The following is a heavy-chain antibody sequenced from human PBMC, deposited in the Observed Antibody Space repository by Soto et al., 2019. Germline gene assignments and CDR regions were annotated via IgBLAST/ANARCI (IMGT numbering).Heavy chain of an antibody. CDR2: IYYSGST. D-gene: IGHD4-17*01. J-gene: IGHJ3*02. CDR1: GGSISSSDYY. CDR3: ARKDYGDYAVDDAFDI. V-gene: IGHV4-30-4*01. Sequence: QVQLQELGPGLVKPSQTLSLTCTVSGGSISSSDYYWSWIRQPPGKGLEWIGYIYYSGSTYYNPSLKSRVTISVDTSKNQFSLKLSSVTAADTAVYYCARKDYGDYAVDDAFDIWGQGTMVTVSS.